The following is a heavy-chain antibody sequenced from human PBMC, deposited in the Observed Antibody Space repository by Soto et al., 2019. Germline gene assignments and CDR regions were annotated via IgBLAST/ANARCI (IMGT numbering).Heavy chain of an antibody. CDR3: ARLPGP. V-gene: IGHV4-39*01. CDR2: ISSSGST. Sequence: LSLTCTVSGGSISSGSYYWGWIRQPPGKCLEWIGSISSSGSTYYKPSLKSRVAMSVDTSKNQFSIKLTSVTAADTAVYYCARLPGPWGQ. CDR1: GGSISSGSYY. J-gene: IGHJ5*02. D-gene: IGHD7-27*01.